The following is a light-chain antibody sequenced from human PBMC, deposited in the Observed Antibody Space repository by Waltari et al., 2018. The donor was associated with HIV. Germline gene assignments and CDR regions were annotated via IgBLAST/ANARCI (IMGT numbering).Light chain of an antibody. CDR1: NIKFKN. CDR3: QVGAGSAVV. V-gene: IGLV3-9*01. CDR2: QDN. J-gene: IGLJ1*01. Sequence: SYDLTQAGSVSVVLGQTARITCGGDNIKFKNVHWYQQKPGQAPLLVIYQDNIRPPGTPGRFSGSTSRYTATLIITSAQAGDEAAYFCQVGAGSAVVVGPGTELTVL.